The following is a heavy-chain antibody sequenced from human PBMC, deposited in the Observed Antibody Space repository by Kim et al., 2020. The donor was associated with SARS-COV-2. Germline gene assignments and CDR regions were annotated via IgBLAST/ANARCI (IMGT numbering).Heavy chain of an antibody. D-gene: IGHD2-2*01. CDR3: ANQLLYYYYGMDV. J-gene: IGHJ6*02. Sequence: MRGHSPTSRHNSKNTLYLQMNSLRAEDTAVYYCANQLLYYYYGMDVWGQGTTVTVSS. V-gene: IGHV3-30*02.